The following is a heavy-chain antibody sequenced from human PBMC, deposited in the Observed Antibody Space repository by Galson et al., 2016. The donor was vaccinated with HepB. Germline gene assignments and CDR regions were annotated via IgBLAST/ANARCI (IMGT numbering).Heavy chain of an antibody. CDR2: ISYDGKNK. Sequence: SLRLSCAASGLTFRSYAMHWVRQAPGKGLERVAVISYDGKNKHYGDFVKGRFTISRDNSQNRLYLQMNNLSTEDTALYYCAKRMTYSNPNDFDSWGQGTLVIVST. J-gene: IGHJ4*02. D-gene: IGHD2-15*01. V-gene: IGHV3-30*18. CDR1: GLTFRSYA. CDR3: AKRMTYSNPNDFDS.